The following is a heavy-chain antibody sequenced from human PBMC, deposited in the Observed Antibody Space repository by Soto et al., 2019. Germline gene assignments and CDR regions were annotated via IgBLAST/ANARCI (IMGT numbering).Heavy chain of an antibody. Sequence: QVQLQQWGAGLLKPSETLSLTCGVYGESFSVYYWSWIRQPPGKGLEWLGEINHSGSTNYNPSLKSRVTISVDTSKNHRSLKLSSVTAADAAVYYCAREKHPGVAVPVRQLKSTWWFDSWGQGTLVTVSS. V-gene: IGHV4-34*01. D-gene: IGHD6-19*01. CDR1: GESFSVYY. CDR3: AREKHPGVAVPVRQLKSTWWFDS. CDR2: INHSGST. J-gene: IGHJ5*01.